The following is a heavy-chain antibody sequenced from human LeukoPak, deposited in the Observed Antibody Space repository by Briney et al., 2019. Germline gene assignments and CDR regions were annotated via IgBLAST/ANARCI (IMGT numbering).Heavy chain of an antibody. CDR3: AREGYSYGYRTGYFDY. V-gene: IGHV3-30*03. CDR2: ISYDGSNK. D-gene: IGHD5-18*01. J-gene: IGHJ4*02. CDR1: GFTFSSYW. Sequence: GGSLRLSCAASGFTFSSYWMNWVRQAPGKGLEWVAVISYDGSNKYYADSVKGRFTISRDNSKNTLYLQMNSLRAEDTAVYYCAREGYSYGYRTGYFDYWGQGTLVTVSS.